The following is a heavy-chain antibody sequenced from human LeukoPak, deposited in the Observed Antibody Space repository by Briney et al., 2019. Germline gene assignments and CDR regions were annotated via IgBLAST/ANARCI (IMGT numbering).Heavy chain of an antibody. CDR1: GGSISSSSYY. CDR3: ASQWLFSSFDY. Sequence: SETLSLTCTVSGGSISSSSYYWGWIRQPPGKGLEWIGSIYYSGSTYYNPSLKSRVTISVDTSKNQFSLKLSSVTAADTAVYHCASQWLFSSFDYWGQGTLVTVSS. V-gene: IGHV4-39*01. D-gene: IGHD3-22*01. CDR2: IYYSGST. J-gene: IGHJ4*02.